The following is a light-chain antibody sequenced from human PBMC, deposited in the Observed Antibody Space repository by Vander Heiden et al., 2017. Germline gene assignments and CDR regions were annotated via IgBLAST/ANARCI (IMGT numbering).Light chain of an antibody. CDR1: GSNIGTNT. Sequence: QSVLPQPPSASGTPGQRVPIPCSGSGSNIGTNTVNWYQQLPGTAPKLLIYSDNQRPAGVPDRFSGSKSGTSASLAISGLQSEDEADYYCAAWDDSLIIVVFGGGTKLTVL. J-gene: IGLJ2*01. CDR2: SDN. CDR3: AAWDDSLIIVV. V-gene: IGLV1-44*01.